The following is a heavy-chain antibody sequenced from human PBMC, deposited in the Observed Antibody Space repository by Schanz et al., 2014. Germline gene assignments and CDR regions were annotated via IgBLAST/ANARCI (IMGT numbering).Heavy chain of an antibody. D-gene: IGHD4-17*01. CDR3: ARPRFDYGEVDY. CDR2: IWNNGVTK. Sequence: QAQLMESGGGVVQPGTSLILSCSVSGFSLNTYGIHWFRQPAGTGLEWVAVIWNNGVTKYYADSVRGRFTISRDRLQNTLYLRMSSLRAEDTAVYYCARPRFDYGEVDYWGQGTLVTVSS. J-gene: IGHJ4*02. CDR1: GFSLNTYG. V-gene: IGHV3-33*01.